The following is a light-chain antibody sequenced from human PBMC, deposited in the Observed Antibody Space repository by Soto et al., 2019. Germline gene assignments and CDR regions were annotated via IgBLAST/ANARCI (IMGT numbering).Light chain of an antibody. Sequence: DIQRTQSPPTLSASVGDRVTITCRASENIDRWLAWYQQKLGKAPRLLMYAVSSLESGVPSRFSGSGSGTDFTLTISGLQPEDFATYHCLQYGSYPWTFGQGTKVEVK. V-gene: IGKV1-5*01. J-gene: IGKJ1*01. CDR2: AVS. CDR1: ENIDRW. CDR3: LQYGSYPWT.